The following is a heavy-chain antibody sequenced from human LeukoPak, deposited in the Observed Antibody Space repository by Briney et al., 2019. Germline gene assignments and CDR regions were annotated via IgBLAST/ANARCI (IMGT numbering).Heavy chain of an antibody. CDR3: ARHQGNYYDRSFDL. CDR1: GGSISSYY. V-gene: IGHV4-59*08. J-gene: IGHJ2*01. CDR2: IYYSGST. Sequence: PSETLSLTCTVSGGSISSYYWSWIRQLPGKGLEWIGYIYYSGSTNYNPSLKSRVTISVDTYKNQIALKLSSVTAADTAVYYCARHQGNYYDRSFDLWGRGTLVTVSS. D-gene: IGHD3-22*01.